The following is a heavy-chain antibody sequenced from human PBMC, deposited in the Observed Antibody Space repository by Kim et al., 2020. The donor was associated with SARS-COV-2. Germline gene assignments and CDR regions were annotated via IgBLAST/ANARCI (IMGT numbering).Heavy chain of an antibody. CDR2: IYHSGST. J-gene: IGHJ5*02. CDR3: ARAGMTRGYSGYAYWFDP. D-gene: IGHD5-12*01. CDR1: GGSISSSNW. V-gene: IGHV4-4*02. Sequence: SETLSLTCAVSGGSISSSNWWSWVRQPPGKGLEWIGEIYHSGSTNYNPSLKSRVTISVDKSKNQFSLKLSSVTAADTAVYYCARAGMTRGYSGYAYWFDPWGQGTLVTVSS.